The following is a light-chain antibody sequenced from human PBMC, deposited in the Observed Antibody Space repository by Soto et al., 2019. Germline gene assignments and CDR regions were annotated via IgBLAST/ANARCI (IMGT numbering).Light chain of an antibody. CDR2: GNN. CDR3: QSYDSSLSGL. J-gene: IGLJ3*02. CDR1: NSNIGAGYD. Sequence: QPVLTQPPSVSGAPGQRVTISCTGSNSNIGAGYDVHWYQQLPGTAPKLLIYGNNNRPSGVPDRFSGSKSGTSASLAITGLQAEDEADYYCQSYDSSLSGLFGGGTQLTVL. V-gene: IGLV1-40*01.